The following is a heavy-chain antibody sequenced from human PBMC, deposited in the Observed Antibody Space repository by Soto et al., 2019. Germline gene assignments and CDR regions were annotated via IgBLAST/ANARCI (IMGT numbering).Heavy chain of an antibody. V-gene: IGHV4-4*07. Sequence: NPSETLSLTCTVSGGSISSYYWSWIRQPAGKGLEWIGRIYTSGSTNYNPSLKSRVTMSVDTSKNQFSLKLSSVTAADTAVYYCARDSALSYCSGGSCYSNYYYGMDVWGQGTTVTVSS. D-gene: IGHD2-15*01. CDR1: GGSISSYY. J-gene: IGHJ6*02. CDR3: ARDSALSYCSGGSCYSNYYYGMDV. CDR2: IYTSGST.